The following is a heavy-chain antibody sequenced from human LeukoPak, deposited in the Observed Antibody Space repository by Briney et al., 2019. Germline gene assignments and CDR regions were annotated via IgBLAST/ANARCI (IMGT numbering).Heavy chain of an antibody. V-gene: IGHV1-2*02. CDR2: INPNSGGT. CDR3: ARADRLHGGPYLIGP. CDR1: GYSFTDYY. Sequence: ASVKVSCKTSGYSFTDYYMHWVRQAPGQGLEWMGWINPNSGGTSSAQRFQGRVTMTRDTSISTVYMEVSWLTSDDTAIYYCARADRLHGGPYLIGPWGQGTLVTVSS. J-gene: IGHJ5*02. D-gene: IGHD2-21*01.